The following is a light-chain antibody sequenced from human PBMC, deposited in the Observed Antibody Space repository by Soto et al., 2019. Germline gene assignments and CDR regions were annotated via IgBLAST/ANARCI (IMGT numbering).Light chain of an antibody. Sequence: QSVLTQPPSVSAAPGQKVTISCSGSSSNIGNNYVSWFQQLPGTAHKLLIYDNNKRPSGIPDRCSGSKSGTSATLGITGLQSGDEADYYCGTWDSSLSGGVFGGGTKLTVL. J-gene: IGLJ2*01. V-gene: IGLV1-51*01. CDR3: GTWDSSLSGGV. CDR1: SSNIGNNY. CDR2: DNN.